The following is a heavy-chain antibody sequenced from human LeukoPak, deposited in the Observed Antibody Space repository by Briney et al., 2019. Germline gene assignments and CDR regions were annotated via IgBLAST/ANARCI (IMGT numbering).Heavy chain of an antibody. D-gene: IGHD4-17*01. CDR2: IGAYNGNT. J-gene: IGHJ4*02. V-gene: IGHV1-18*01. CDR1: GYTFTSYG. CDR3: ARDSSWDGDYGSDYFDY. Sequence: ASVKVSCKASGYTFTSYGISWVRQAPGQGLEWMGWIGAYNGNTNYAQKLQGRVTMTTDTSTSTAYMELRSLRSDDTAVYYCARDSSWDGDYGSDYFDYWGQGTLVTVSS.